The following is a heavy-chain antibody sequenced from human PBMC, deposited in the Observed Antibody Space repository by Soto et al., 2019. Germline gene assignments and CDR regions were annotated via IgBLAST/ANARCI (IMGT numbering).Heavy chain of an antibody. V-gene: IGHV3-30*18. CDR3: AKVPHHFTVIADDAFDI. Sequence: GGSLRLSCAASGFTFSSYGMHWVRQAPGKGLEWVAVISYDGSNKYYADSVKGRFTISRDNSKNTLYLQMNSLRAEDTAVYYCAKVPHHFTVIADDAFDIWGQGTMVTVSS. D-gene: IGHD4-4*01. CDR1: GFTFSSYG. J-gene: IGHJ3*02. CDR2: ISYDGSNK.